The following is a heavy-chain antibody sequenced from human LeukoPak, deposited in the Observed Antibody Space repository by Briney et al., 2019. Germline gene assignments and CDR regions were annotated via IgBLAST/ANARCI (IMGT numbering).Heavy chain of an antibody. CDR2: ISGSGGST. CDR3: AKDRQWHDY. Sequence: GGSLRLSCAASGFTFRNSAMSWVRQAPGKGLEWVSAISGSGGSTYYADSVKGRFTISRDNSKNTLYLQMNSLRAEDTAVYYCAKDRQWHDYWGQGTLVTVSS. J-gene: IGHJ4*02. D-gene: IGHD6-19*01. CDR1: GFTFRNSA. V-gene: IGHV3-23*01.